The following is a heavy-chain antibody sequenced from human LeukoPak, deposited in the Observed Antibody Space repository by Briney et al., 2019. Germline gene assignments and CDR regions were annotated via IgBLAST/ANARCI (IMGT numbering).Heavy chain of an antibody. V-gene: IGHV3-48*01. CDR1: GFTLSNYC. CDR2: ISSSSRTV. CDR3: ARSPDGGGYFDY. J-gene: IGHJ4*02. D-gene: IGHD2-15*01. Sequence: GGSLRLSCAVTGFTLSNYCMNWVRQAPGKGLEWVSYISSSSRTVYYADSVKGRFTISRDNSKNTLYLQMNSLRAEDTAVYYCARSPDGGGYFDYWGQGTLVTVSS.